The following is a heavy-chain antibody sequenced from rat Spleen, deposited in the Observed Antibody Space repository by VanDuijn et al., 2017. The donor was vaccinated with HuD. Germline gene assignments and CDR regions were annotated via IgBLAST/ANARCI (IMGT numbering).Heavy chain of an antibody. V-gene: IGHV5-19*01. Sequence: EVQLVESGGGLVQPGGSLKLSCAASGFTFSNAGMHWIRQAPTKGLEWVASITPGGASTHYRDSVKGRFTISRDNAKSTLYLQMNSLRSEDTATYYCAREADKPFHYFDYWGQGVMVTVSS. CDR3: AREADKPFHYFDY. D-gene: IGHD1-6*01. J-gene: IGHJ2*01. CDR1: GFTFSNAG. CDR2: ITPGGAST.